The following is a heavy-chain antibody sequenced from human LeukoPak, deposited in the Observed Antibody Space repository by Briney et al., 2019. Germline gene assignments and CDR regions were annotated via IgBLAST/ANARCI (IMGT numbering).Heavy chain of an antibody. J-gene: IGHJ6*03. CDR2: INPSGGST. CDR3: ARSSCSGGSCYSGASSYYYYYYMDV. Sequence: ASVKVSSKASGYTFTSYYMHWVRQAPGQGLEWMGIINPSGGSTSYAQKFQGRVTMTRDMSTSTVYMELSSLRSEDTAVYYCARSSCSGGSCYSGASSYYYYYYMDVWGKGTTVTVSS. D-gene: IGHD2-15*01. CDR1: GYTFTSYY. V-gene: IGHV1-46*01.